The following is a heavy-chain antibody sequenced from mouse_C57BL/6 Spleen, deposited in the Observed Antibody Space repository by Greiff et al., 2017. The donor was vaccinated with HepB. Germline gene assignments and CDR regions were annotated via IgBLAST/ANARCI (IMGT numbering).Heavy chain of an antibody. D-gene: IGHD4-1*01. CDR2: ISDGGSYT. CDR3: ARDPGTRYFDY. CDR1: GFTFSSYA. V-gene: IGHV5-4*01. Sequence: EVKVVESGGGLVKPGGSLKLSCAASGFTFSSYAMSWVRQTPEKRLEWVATISDGGSYTYYPDNVKGRFTISRDNAKNNLYLQMSHLKSEDTAMYYCARDPGTRYFDYWGQGTTLTVSS. J-gene: IGHJ2*01.